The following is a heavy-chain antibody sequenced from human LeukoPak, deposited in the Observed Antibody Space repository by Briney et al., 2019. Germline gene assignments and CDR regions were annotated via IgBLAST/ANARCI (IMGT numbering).Heavy chain of an antibody. CDR2: ISAYNSNT. CDR1: GYTFTSYG. CDR3: ANSGYDSSGLWYFDY. V-gene: IGHV1-18*01. J-gene: IGHJ4*02. Sequence: ASVKVSCKASGYTFTSYGISWVRQAPGQGLEWMGWISAYNSNTNYAQKLQGRVTMTTDTSTSTAYMELRSLRSDDTAVYYCANSGYDSSGLWYFDYWGQGTLVTVSS. D-gene: IGHD3-22*01.